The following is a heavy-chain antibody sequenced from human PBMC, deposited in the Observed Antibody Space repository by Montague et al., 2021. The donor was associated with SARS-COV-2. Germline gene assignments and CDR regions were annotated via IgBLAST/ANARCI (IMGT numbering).Heavy chain of an antibody. CDR3: ARGPHYCSGGDCF. Sequence: LRLSWSASGFSFSSSVMHWARQAPGKGLEWVAVISYDGNIKNYIDSVKGRFTISRDNSKNTLYLQMNGLRPDDTAVYYCARGPHYCSGGDCFWGQGALVTVSS. D-gene: IGHD2-15*01. V-gene: IGHV3-30*03. J-gene: IGHJ4*02. CDR2: ISYDGNIK. CDR1: GFSFSSSV.